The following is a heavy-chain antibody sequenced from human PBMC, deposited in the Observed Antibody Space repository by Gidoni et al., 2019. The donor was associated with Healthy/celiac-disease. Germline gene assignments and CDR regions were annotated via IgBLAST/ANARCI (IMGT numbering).Heavy chain of an antibody. CDR1: GFSLSNARMG. CDR3: ARIHDSSSWYDFYADYYYYGMDV. V-gene: IGHV2-26*01. J-gene: IGHJ6*02. CDR2: IFSNDEK. D-gene: IGHD6-13*01. Sequence: QVTLKESGPVLVKPTETLPLTCTVSGFSLSNARMGVSWIRQPPGKALEWLAHIFSNDEKSYSTSLKSRLTISKDTSKSQVVLTMTNMDPVDTATYYCARIHDSSSWYDFYADYYYYGMDVWGQGTTVTVSS.